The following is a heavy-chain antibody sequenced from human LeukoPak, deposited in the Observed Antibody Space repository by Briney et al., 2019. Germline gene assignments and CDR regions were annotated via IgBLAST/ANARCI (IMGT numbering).Heavy chain of an antibody. CDR1: GYTLTELS. J-gene: IGHJ6*03. CDR3: ATGSGNYYYMDV. Sequence: ASVTVSCKVSGYTLTELSMHWVRQAPGKGLEWMGGFDPEDGETIYAQKFQGRVTMTEDTSTDTAYMELSSLRSGDTAVYYCATGSGNYYYMDVWGKGTTVTVSS. D-gene: IGHD3-10*01. V-gene: IGHV1-24*01. CDR2: FDPEDGET.